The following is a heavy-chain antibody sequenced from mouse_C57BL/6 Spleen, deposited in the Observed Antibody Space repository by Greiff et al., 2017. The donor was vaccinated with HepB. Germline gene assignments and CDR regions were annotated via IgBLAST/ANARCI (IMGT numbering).Heavy chain of an antibody. J-gene: IGHJ4*01. CDR3: TRIYDGYYDYYAMDY. V-gene: IGHV6-6*01. Sequence: LVESGGGLVQPGGSMKLSCAASGFTFSDAWMDWVRQSPEKGLEWVAEIRNKANNHATYYAESVKGRFTISRDDSKSSVYLQMNSLRAEDTGIYYCTRIYDGYYDYYAMDYWGQGTSVTVSS. CDR1: GFTFSDAW. D-gene: IGHD2-3*01. CDR2: IRNKANNHAT.